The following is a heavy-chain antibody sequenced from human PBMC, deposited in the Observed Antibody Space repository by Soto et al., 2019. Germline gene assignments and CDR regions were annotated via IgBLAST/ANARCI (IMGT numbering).Heavy chain of an antibody. CDR2: INPNSGGT. CDR3: ARGFSDYGMDF. V-gene: IGHV1-2*04. CDR1: GYTFTGYY. J-gene: IGHJ6*02. Sequence: ASVKVSCKASGYTFTGYYMHWVRQAPGQGLEWMGWINPNSGGTNYAQKFQGWVTMTRDTSISTAYMELTRLKSDDTAIYYCARGFSDYGMDFWGQATTVTVSS.